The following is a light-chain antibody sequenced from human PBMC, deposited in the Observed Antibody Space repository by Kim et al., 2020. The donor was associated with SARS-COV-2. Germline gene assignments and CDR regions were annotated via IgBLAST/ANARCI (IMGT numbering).Light chain of an antibody. V-gene: IGKV3-20*01. CDR2: AAS. CDR1: QSVSSSY. Sequence: EIVLTQSPGTLSLSPGERATLSCRASQSVSSSYLAWYQQKPGQAPRLLIYAASSRATGIPDRFSGSGSGTDFTLTISRLEPEDFAVYYCQQYVSSPMYTFGQGTKLEI. CDR3: QQYVSSPMYT. J-gene: IGKJ2*01.